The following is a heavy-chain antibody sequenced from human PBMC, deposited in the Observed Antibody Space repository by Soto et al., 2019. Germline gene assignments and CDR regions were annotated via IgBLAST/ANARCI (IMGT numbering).Heavy chain of an antibody. V-gene: IGHV3-23*01. CDR1: GFIFSTFA. CDR2: ISASGGNT. Sequence: EVQLLESGGGLVQPGGSLRLSCTGSGFIFSTFAMGWVRQAPGKGLEWLSAISASGGNTYYPDSVKGRFTISRDISENTLYLQMSILGGEDTAVYHCAKEPTSTVEGAFDLWGRGTMVTVSS. D-gene: IGHD4-17*01. J-gene: IGHJ3*01. CDR3: AKEPTSTVEGAFDL.